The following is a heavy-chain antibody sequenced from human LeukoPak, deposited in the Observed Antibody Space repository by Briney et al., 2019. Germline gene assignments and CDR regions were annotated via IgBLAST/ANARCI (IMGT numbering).Heavy chain of an antibody. D-gene: IGHD4-17*01. CDR1: GFTFSSYA. J-gene: IGHJ6*02. CDR3: ARPAYGDYGVYYYYYGMDV. CDR2: ISGSGGST. Sequence: GGSLRLSCAASGFTFSSYAMSWVRQAPGKGLEWVSAISGSGGSTYYADSVKGRFTISRDNAKNSLYLQMNSLRAEDTAVYYCARPAYGDYGVYYYYYGMDVWGQGTTVTVSS. V-gene: IGHV3-23*01.